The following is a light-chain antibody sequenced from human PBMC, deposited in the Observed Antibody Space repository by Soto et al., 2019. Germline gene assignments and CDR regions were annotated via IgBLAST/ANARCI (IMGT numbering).Light chain of an antibody. Sequence: EIVLTQSPGTLSLSPGERATLSCRASQSVSSSYLAWYQQKPGQAPRLLIYGASSRATGIPDRFSGSGSGTDFTLTISRLEPEDFAVYYCQQYGSLRTFDQGTKVEIK. V-gene: IGKV3-20*01. CDR1: QSVSSSY. J-gene: IGKJ1*01. CDR2: GAS. CDR3: QQYGSLRT.